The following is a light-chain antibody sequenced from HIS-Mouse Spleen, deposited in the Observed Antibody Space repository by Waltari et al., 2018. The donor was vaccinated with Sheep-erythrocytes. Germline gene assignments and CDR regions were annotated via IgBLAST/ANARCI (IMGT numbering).Light chain of an antibody. CDR3: QAWDSSTVV. CDR1: SSDVGGYNY. Sequence: QSALTQPPSASGSPGQSVTISCTGTSSDVGGYNYVSWYQQHPGKAPKLMIYEVSKRPSGVPDRFPGSNSGNTATLTISGTQAMDEADYYCQAWDSSTVVFGGGTKLTVL. J-gene: IGLJ2*01. V-gene: IGLV2-8*01. CDR2: EVS.